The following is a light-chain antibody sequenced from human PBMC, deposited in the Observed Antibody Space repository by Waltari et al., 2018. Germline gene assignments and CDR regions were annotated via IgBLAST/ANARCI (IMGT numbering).Light chain of an antibody. CDR2: LGS. V-gene: IGKV2-28*01. Sequence: DIVMTQSPLSLPVTPGEPASISCRSSQSLLHSNGYNFLDWYLQKPGQSPQLLIYLGSSRASGVPDRFSGSGSGTDFTLKISRVEAEDVGVYYCMQALQTPLTF. CDR1: QSLLHSNGYNF. CDR3: MQALQTPLT. J-gene: IGKJ4*01.